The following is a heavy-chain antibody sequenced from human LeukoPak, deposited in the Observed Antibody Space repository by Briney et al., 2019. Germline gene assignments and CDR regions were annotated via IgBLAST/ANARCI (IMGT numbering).Heavy chain of an antibody. Sequence: ASVKVSCKASGYTFTAYYLYWVRQAPGQGLEWMGWIHPDSGDTAYAQKFQGRVTLTRDTSISTAYMEVDRLRSDDMAIYYCARDPGRFERDFWGQGTLVTVSS. D-gene: IGHD3-3*01. J-gene: IGHJ4*02. CDR2: IHPDSGDT. V-gene: IGHV1-2*02. CDR1: GYTFTAYY. CDR3: ARDPGRFERDF.